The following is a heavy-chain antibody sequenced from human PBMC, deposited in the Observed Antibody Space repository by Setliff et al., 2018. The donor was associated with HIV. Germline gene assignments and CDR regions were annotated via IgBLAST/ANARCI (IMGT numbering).Heavy chain of an antibody. D-gene: IGHD2-21*02. V-gene: IGHV4-31*01. CDR3: AICGGDCYSLDY. Sequence: LSLTCTVSGGSISSGGYYWSWIRQHPGKGLEWIGYIYYSGSTYYNPSLKSLVTISVDTSKNQFSLKLSSVTAADTAVYYCAICGGDCYSLDYWGQGTLVTVSS. CDR1: GGSISSGGYY. J-gene: IGHJ4*02. CDR2: IYYSGST.